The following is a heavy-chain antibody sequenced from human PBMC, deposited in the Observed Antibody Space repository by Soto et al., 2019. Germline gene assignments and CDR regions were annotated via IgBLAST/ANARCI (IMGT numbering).Heavy chain of an antibody. CDR3: ARSIVVVTALDY. V-gene: IGHV1-18*01. J-gene: IGHJ4*02. CDR2: ISAYNGNT. D-gene: IGHD2-21*02. Sequence: ASVKVSCKASGYTFTSYGISWVRQAPGQGLEWMGWISAYNGNTNYAQKFQGRVTITRDTSANTAYMELSSLRSEDTAVYYCARSIVVVTALDYWGQGTLVTVSS. CDR1: GYTFTSYG.